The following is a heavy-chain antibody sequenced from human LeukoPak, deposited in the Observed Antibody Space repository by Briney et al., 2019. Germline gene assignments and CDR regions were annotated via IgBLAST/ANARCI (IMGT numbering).Heavy chain of an antibody. J-gene: IGHJ5*02. CDR2: INHSGST. CDR3: ARRIVGATCWFDP. CDR1: GGSFSGYY. D-gene: IGHD1-26*01. Sequence: SGTLSLTCAVYGGSFSGYYWSWIRQPPGKGLEWIGEINHSGSTNYNPSLKSRVTISVDTSKNQFSLKLSSVTAADTAVYYCARRIVGATCWFDPWGQGTLVTVSS. V-gene: IGHV4-34*01.